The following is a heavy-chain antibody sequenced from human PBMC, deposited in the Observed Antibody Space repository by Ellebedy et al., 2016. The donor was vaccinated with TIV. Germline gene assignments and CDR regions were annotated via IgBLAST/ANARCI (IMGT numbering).Heavy chain of an antibody. Sequence: SVKVSXXASGYTFTSYDINWVRQAPGQGLEWMGGIIPIFGTANYAQKFQGRVTITADESTSTAYMELSSLRSEDTAVYYCARDRNYCSSTSCSFDYWGQGTLVTVSS. CDR1: GYTFTSYD. D-gene: IGHD2-2*01. CDR2: IIPIFGTA. J-gene: IGHJ4*02. CDR3: ARDRNYCSSTSCSFDY. V-gene: IGHV1-69*13.